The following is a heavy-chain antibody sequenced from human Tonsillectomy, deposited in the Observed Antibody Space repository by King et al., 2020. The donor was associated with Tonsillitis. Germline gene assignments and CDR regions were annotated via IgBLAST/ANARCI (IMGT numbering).Heavy chain of an antibody. Sequence: VQLVESGGDLVQPEGSLRLSCAASGFTFNKYWMSWVRQAPGKGLEWVADIKGDGSRQNYMGSVKGRFTISRDNAKNSLYLQMNSLRAEDTALYFCARDDGSSPSAFDFWGQGTLVTVPS. D-gene: IGHD6-13*01. J-gene: IGHJ4*02. CDR2: IKGDGSRQ. CDR3: ARDDGSSPSAFDF. CDR1: GFTFNKYW. V-gene: IGHV3-7*03.